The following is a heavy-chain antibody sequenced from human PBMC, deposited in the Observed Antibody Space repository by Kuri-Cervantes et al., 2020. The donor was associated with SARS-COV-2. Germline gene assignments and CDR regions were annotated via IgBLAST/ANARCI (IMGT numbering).Heavy chain of an antibody. CDR1: GFTFSSYG. V-gene: IGHV3-30*03. J-gene: IGHJ4*02. Sequence: GESLKISCAASGFTFSSYGMHWVRQAPGKGLEWVAVISYDGSNKYYADSVKGRFTISRDNSKNTLYLQMNSLRAEDTAVYYCAREYSSPSGFDYWGQGTLVTVSS. D-gene: IGHD6-6*01. CDR3: AREYSSPSGFDY. CDR2: ISYDGSNK.